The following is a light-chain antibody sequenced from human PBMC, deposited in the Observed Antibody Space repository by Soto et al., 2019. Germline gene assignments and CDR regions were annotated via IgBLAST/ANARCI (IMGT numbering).Light chain of an antibody. Sequence: EILLTQSPGTLSLSPGESATLSCSASQSFDRYLAWYQQKPGQAPRLLMYRASTRAIGIPDRFTGSGSGTEFNLTISRLEPEDFAVYYCHQYGSSPRTFGQGTKVEIK. J-gene: IGKJ1*01. CDR2: RAS. CDR3: HQYGSSPRT. V-gene: IGKV3-20*01. CDR1: QSFDRY.